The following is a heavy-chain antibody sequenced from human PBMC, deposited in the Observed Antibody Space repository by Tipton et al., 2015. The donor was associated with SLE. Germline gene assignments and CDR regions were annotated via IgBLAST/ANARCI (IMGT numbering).Heavy chain of an antibody. D-gene: IGHD3-10*01. CDR3: AKCRGDWASETYYSIYSAFYMDV. CDR1: GFTFRSYA. V-gene: IGHV3-23*03. J-gene: IGHJ6*04. Sequence: GSLRLSCVGSGFTFRSYAITWVRQAPGKGLELVAVNYGGGKRSHIAESVRGRFTSTRDETGSTLDLQMHSLRTEDTAVYFCAKCRGDWASETYYSIYSAFYMDVWGKGTTVTVSS. CDR2: NYGGGKRS.